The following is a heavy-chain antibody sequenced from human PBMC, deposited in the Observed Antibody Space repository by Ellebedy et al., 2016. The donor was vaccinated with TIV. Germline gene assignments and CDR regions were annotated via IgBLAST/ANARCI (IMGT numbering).Heavy chain of an antibody. V-gene: IGHV3-23*01. CDR2: INARGGNT. CDR1: GFTFSSGD. J-gene: IGHJ6*02. D-gene: IGHD3-16*01. Sequence: PGGPLRLSCAASGFTFSSGDMSWVRQAPGKGLEWISTINARGGNTYYGDSVKGRFTISRDNSKNTLYLQMNSLRAEDTAIYYCAKGWGIVDVWGQGTTVTVSS. CDR3: AKGWGIVDV.